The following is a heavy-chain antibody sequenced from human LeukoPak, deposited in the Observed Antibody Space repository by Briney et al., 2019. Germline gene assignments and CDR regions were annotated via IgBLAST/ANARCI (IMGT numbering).Heavy chain of an antibody. CDR1: GGSISSYN. D-gene: IGHD3-3*01. Sequence: SETLSLTCTVSGGSISSYNWSWIRQPPGKGLEWIGYIYYSGSTNYNPSLKSRVTISVDTSKNQFSLKLSSVTAADTAVYYCARTSEFWSGYQPFDYWGQGTLVTVSS. CDR2: IYYSGST. V-gene: IGHV4-59*01. CDR3: ARTSEFWSGYQPFDY. J-gene: IGHJ4*02.